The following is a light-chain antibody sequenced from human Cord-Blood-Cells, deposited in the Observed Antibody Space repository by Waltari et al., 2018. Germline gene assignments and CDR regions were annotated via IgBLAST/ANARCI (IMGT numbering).Light chain of an antibody. J-gene: IGLJ3*02. CDR1: NIGSKS. Sequence: SYVLTQPPSVSVAPGKTARITCGGNNIGSKSVHWYQQKPGQAPVLVIYYDSDRPSGMPERFSVSNSGNTATLTISRVEAGDEADYYCQVWDSSSDHRVFGGGTKLTVL. CDR2: YDS. V-gene: IGLV3-21*04. CDR3: QVWDSSSDHRV.